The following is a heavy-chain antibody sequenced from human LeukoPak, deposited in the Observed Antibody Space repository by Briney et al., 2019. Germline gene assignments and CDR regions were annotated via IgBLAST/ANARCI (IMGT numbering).Heavy chain of an antibody. D-gene: IGHD2-15*01. CDR3: ARALGQRHCSGGSCPPAQH. J-gene: IGHJ1*01. V-gene: IGHV3-30*04. CDR2: ISYDGSNK. Sequence: GGSLRLSCAASGFTFSSYTMHWVRQAPGKGLEWVAVISYDGSNKYYADSVKGRFTISRDNSKNTLYLQMNSLRAEDTAVYYCARALGQRHCSGGSCPPAQHWGQGTLVTVSS. CDR1: GFTFSSYT.